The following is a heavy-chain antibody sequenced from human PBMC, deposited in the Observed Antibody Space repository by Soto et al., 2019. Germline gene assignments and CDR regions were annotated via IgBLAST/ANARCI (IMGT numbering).Heavy chain of an antibody. D-gene: IGHD6-13*01. V-gene: IGHV3-48*01. CDR1: GFTFSIYS. CDR2: ISSSSSTI. J-gene: IGHJ4*02. Sequence: EVQLVESGGGLVQPGGSLRLSCAASGFTFSIYSMNWVRQAPGKGLEWVSYISSSSSTIDYADSVKGRFTISRDNAKNSLYLQMNSLRAEDTAVYYCARDEGSSSWLDFWGQGTLVTVSS. CDR3: ARDEGSSSWLDF.